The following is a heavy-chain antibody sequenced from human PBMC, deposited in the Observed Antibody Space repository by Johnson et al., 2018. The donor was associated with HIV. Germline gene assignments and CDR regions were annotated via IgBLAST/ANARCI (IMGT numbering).Heavy chain of an antibody. V-gene: IGHV3-66*01. D-gene: IGHD3-16*01. CDR3: ARVGASRFDAFHV. J-gene: IGHJ3*01. CDR1: GFTFSSYG. CDR2: IYGGGST. Sequence: EVQLVESGGGLVQPGGSLRLSCAASGFTFSSYGMHWVRQAPGKGLEWVSVIYGGGSTYYADSVKGRCTISRDNSKNTLYLQMNSLRAEDTAVYYCARVGASRFDAFHVWGQGTMVTVSS.